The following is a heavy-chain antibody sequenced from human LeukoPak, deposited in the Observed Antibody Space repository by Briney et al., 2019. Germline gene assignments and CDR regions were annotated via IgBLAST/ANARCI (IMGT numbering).Heavy chain of an antibody. Sequence: SETLSLTCTVSGGSISTYYWSWIRQPPGKGLEWIGYIYHSGSTNYNPSLKSRVTMSVDTSKNQFSLKLSSVTAADTAVYYCARVSSSWYQDWYFDLWGRGTLVTVSS. CDR1: GGSISTYY. CDR2: IYHSGST. D-gene: IGHD6-13*01. CDR3: ARVSSSWYQDWYFDL. V-gene: IGHV4-59*12. J-gene: IGHJ2*01.